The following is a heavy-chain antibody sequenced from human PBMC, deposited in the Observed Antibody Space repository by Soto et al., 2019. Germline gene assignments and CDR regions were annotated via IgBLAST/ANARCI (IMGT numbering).Heavy chain of an antibody. CDR2: IIHGGNT. V-gene: IGHV4-38-2*01. Sequence: SETLSLTCAVSGFFISSDNYWGWIQKPPGKGLECIWSIIHGGNTYYNPSLKSRFTISIDMSKNQFSLKLNSVTAADTAVYYCASARWYDDFDVWGQGTVVTVSS. J-gene: IGHJ3*01. CDR3: ASARWYDDFDV. D-gene: IGHD2-15*01. CDR1: GFFISSDNY.